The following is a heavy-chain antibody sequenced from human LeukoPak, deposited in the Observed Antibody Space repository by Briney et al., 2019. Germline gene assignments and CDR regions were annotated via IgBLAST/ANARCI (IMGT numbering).Heavy chain of an antibody. CDR2: LNPNSGGT. CDR1: GFTFTGYY. J-gene: IGHJ4*02. V-gene: IGHV1-2*04. CDR3: ARAASGYSYGLYWD. Sequence: ASVKVSCRASGFTFTGYYMHWVRQAPGQGLEWMGWLNPNSGGTNYAQKFQGWVTMTRDTSISTAYMELSRLRSDDTAVYYCARAASGYSYGLYWDWGQGTLVTVSS. D-gene: IGHD5-18*01.